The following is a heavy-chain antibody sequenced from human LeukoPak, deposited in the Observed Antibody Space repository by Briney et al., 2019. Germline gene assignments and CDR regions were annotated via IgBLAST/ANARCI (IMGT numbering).Heavy chain of an antibody. J-gene: IGHJ6*02. CDR1: GYTFTSYG. V-gene: IGHV1-18*01. Sequence: ASVKVSCMGSGYTFTSYGIRWVRQAPGQGLEWMGWISAYNGNTNYAQKLQGRVTLTTETSPSTAYMELRSLSSGDPAGYYCARSNLCIDDNLGRDVWGQGTTVTVSS. CDR2: ISAYNGNT. CDR3: ARSNLCIDDNLGRDV. D-gene: IGHD1-26*01.